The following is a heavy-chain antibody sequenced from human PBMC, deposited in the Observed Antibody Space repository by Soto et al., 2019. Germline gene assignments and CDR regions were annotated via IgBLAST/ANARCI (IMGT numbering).Heavy chain of an antibody. CDR2: IYSGGST. Sequence: GGSMRLSCAASGFTVSSNYMSWVRKAPGKGLEWVSVIYSGGSTYYADSVKGRFTVSRDNSKNTLYLQMNSLRAEDTAVYYCARDRYGSGDYYYYYGMDVWGQGTTVTVSS. CDR3: ARDRYGSGDYYYYYGMDV. D-gene: IGHD3-10*01. J-gene: IGHJ6*02. CDR1: GFTVSSNY. V-gene: IGHV3-53*01.